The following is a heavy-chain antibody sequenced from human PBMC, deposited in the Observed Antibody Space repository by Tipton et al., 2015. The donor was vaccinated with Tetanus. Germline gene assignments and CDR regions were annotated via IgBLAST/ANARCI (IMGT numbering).Heavy chain of an antibody. CDR1: GGSISSGGYY. CDR3: ARDQARGARGWNYFDY. D-gene: IGHD1-26*01. V-gene: IGHV4-31*02. Sequence: LRLSCTVSGGSISSGGYYWSWIRQHPGRGLEWIGDIYFSGSSYYNPSLKSRVTISVDTSKNQFSLKLNSVTAADTAVYYCARDQARGARGWNYFDYWGQGTLVTVSS. J-gene: IGHJ4*02. CDR2: IYFSGSS.